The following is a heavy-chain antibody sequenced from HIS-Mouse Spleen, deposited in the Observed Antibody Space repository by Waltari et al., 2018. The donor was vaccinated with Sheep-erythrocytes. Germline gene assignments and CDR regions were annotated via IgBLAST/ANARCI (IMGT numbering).Heavy chain of an antibody. CDR2: IGHSSSYI. V-gene: IGHV3-21*01. Sequence: EVQLVESGGGLVKPGGSLRLACAASGFTFSSYSMNWVRQAPGTGLEWVSSIGHSSSYIYSAASVKGRLTISRDNAKNSLYLQMNSLRAEDTAVYYCARVAAVTTYYFDYWGQGTLVTVSS. D-gene: IGHD4-17*01. J-gene: IGHJ4*02. CDR1: GFTFSSYS. CDR3: ARVAAVTTYYFDY.